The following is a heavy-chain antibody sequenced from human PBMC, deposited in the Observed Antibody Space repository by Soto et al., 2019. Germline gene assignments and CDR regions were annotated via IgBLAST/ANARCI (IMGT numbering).Heavy chain of an antibody. CDR2: IIPNLGIT. CDR3: ATVHRFSGSQVFES. V-gene: IGHV1-69*04. D-gene: IGHD1-26*01. J-gene: IGHJ5*01. Sequence: QVQLVQSGAELKKPGSSVNVSCQASGDTFTTYTISWVRQAPGQGPEWMGRIIPNLGITNYARKFQGRFAIIADTSSNIVYMELSSLKYDDTAVYRCATVHRFSGSQVFESWGQGTLVTVSS. CDR1: GDTFTTYT.